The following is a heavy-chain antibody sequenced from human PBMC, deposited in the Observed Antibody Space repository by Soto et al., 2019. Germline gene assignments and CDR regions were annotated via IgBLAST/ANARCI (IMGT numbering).Heavy chain of an antibody. V-gene: IGHV1-3*01. Sequence: ASGKVSCKASGYTFTSYAMHWVRQAPGQRLEWMGWINAGNGNTKYSQKFQGRVTITRDTSASTAYMELSSLRSEATAVYYCARAVMATSLYYFDYWGQGTLVTVSS. CDR1: GYTFTSYA. CDR3: ARAVMATSLYYFDY. J-gene: IGHJ4*02. D-gene: IGHD2-21*01. CDR2: INAGNGNT.